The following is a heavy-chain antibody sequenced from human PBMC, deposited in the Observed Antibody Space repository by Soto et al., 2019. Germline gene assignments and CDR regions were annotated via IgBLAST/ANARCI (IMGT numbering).Heavy chain of an antibody. J-gene: IGHJ4*02. CDR1: GGSISSYY. D-gene: IGHD3-16*01. CDR2: IYYSGST. CDR3: ARFDDYFDY. V-gene: IGHV4-59*01. Sequence: SETLSLTCTVSGGSISSYYWSWIRQPPGKGLEWIGYIYYSGSTNYNPSLKSRVTISVDTSKNQFSLKLSSVTAADTAVYYCARFDDYFDYWGQGTLVTVS.